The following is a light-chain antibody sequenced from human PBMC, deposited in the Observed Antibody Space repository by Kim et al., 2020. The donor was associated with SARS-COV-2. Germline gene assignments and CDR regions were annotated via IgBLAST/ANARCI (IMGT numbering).Light chain of an antibody. Sequence: EIVMTQSPATLSVSPGERATLSCRASQSVSSNLAWYQQKPGQAPRLLIYGASTRATGIPARFSGSGSGTEFTLTISSLQSEDFAVYYCQQYNNWPQLTCGGGTKVEI. CDR2: GAS. J-gene: IGKJ4*01. CDR3: QQYNNWPQLT. V-gene: IGKV3-15*01. CDR1: QSVSSN.